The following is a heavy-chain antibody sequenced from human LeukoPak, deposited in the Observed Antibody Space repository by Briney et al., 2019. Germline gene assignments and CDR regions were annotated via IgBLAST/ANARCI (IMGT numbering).Heavy chain of an antibody. D-gene: IGHD3-3*01. V-gene: IGHV4-34*01. J-gene: IGHJ3*02. CDR3: ARVSSRFLEWLLYRSYAFDI. CDR1: GGSFSGYY. CDR2: INHSGST. Sequence: SETLSLTCAVYGGSFSGYYWSWIRQPPGKGLEWIGEINHSGSTNYNPSLKSRVTISVDASKNQFSLKLSSVTAADTAVYYCARVSSRFLEWLLYRSYAFDIWGQGTMVTVSS.